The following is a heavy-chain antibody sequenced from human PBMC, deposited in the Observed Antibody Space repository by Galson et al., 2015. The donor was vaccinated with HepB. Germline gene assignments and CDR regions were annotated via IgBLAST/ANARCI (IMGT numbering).Heavy chain of an antibody. Sequence: SVKFSCKASGGSFSSYANSWVRQSPGQGLEWMGRIIPILGIANYAQKCQGRVTITADKSTSTAYMELSSLRSEDTAVYYCARLDDYGGNRHPYYYYYMDVWGKGTTVTVSS. CDR2: IIPILGIA. CDR3: ARLDDYGGNRHPYYYYYMDV. CDR1: GGSFSSYA. V-gene: IGHV1-69*04. J-gene: IGHJ6*03. D-gene: IGHD4-23*01.